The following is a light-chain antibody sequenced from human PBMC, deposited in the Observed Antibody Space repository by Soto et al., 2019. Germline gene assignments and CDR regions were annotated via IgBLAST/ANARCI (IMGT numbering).Light chain of an antibody. Sequence: QSALTQPASVSGSPGQSITISCTGTSSDVGGYNYVSWYQQHPGKAPKLMIYDVSNRPSWVSNRFSGYKSGNTASLTISGLQAEDEADYYCSSYTSSSTLVFGGGTQLTVL. CDR2: DVS. CDR1: SSDVGGYNY. V-gene: IGLV2-14*01. J-gene: IGLJ2*01. CDR3: SSYTSSSTLV.